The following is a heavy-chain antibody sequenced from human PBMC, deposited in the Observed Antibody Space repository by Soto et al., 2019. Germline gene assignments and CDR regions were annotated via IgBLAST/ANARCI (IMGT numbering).Heavy chain of an antibody. CDR3: ARGIAVAGTIDY. J-gene: IGHJ4*02. CDR2: IYYSGST. CDR1: GGSISSYY. D-gene: IGHD6-19*01. V-gene: IGHV4-59*01. Sequence: SETLSLTCTVSGGSISSYYWSWIRQPPGKGLEWIGYIYYSGSTNHNPSPKSRVTISVDTSKNQFSLKLSSVTAADTAVYYCARGIAVAGTIDYWGQGTLVTVSS.